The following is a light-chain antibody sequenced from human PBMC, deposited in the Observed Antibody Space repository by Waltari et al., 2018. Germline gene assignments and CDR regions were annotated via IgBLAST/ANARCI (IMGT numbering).Light chain of an antibody. CDR1: SSDFGANKY. CDR2: DVT. Sequence: QSALTQPASVSGSPGQSITISCTATSSDFGANKYVSWYQQPPGKAPKVVIYDVTERPSGVSNRFSGSKSGSTASLTISGFQTEDEADYYCSSRTNSITWVFGGGTKVTVL. V-gene: IGLV2-14*03. J-gene: IGLJ3*02. CDR3: SSRTNSITWV.